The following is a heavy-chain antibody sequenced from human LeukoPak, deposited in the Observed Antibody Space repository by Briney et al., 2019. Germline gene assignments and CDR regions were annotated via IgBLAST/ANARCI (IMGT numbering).Heavy chain of an antibody. CDR2: IWYDGSNK. CDR1: EFTFSSYE. Sequence: PGGSLRLSCAASEFTFSSYEMNWVRQAPGKGLEWVADIWYDGSNKYYANSVKGRFTISRDNSKNTLYLQLDSLRDEDTAVYYCARDLPSRTLWGLDYWGLGILVTVSS. J-gene: IGHJ4*02. CDR3: ARDLPSRTLWGLDY. D-gene: IGHD2-15*01. V-gene: IGHV3-33*08.